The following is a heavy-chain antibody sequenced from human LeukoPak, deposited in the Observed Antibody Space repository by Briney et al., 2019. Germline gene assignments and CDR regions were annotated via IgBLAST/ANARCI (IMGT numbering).Heavy chain of an antibody. CDR3: ARVSSWELMYYFDY. V-gene: IGHV4-59*01. CDR1: GGSISSYY. J-gene: IGHJ4*02. D-gene: IGHD1-26*01. CDR2: IYHSGST. Sequence: SETLSLTCTVSGGSISSYYWSWIRQPPGKGLEWIGYIYHSGSTKYNPSLKSRVTISVDTSKNQFSLKLSSVTAADTAVYYCARVSSWELMYYFDYWGQGTLVTVSS.